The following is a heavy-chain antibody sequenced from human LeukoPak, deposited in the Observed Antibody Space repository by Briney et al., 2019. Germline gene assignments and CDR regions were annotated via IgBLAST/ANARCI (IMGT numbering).Heavy chain of an antibody. CDR2: FDPEDGET. D-gene: IGHD3-10*01. J-gene: IGHJ5*02. CDR3: ATDRVLWFGESHHWFDP. Sequence: ASVKVSCKVSGYTLTELSMHWVRQAPGKGLEWMGGFDPEDGETIYAQKFQGRVTVTEDTSTDTAYMELSSLRSEDTAVYYCATDRVLWFGESHHWFDPWGQGTLVTVSS. CDR1: GYTLTELS. V-gene: IGHV1-24*01.